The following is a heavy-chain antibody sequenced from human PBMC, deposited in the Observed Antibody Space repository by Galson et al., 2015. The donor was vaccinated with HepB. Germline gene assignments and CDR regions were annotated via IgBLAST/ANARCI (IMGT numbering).Heavy chain of an antibody. J-gene: IGHJ4*02. CDR1: GFTFSSYG. CDR3: ARSTASKSIAARGDFDY. V-gene: IGHV3-33*01. CDR2: IWYDGSNK. Sequence: SLRLSCAASGFTFSSYGMHWVRQAPGKGLEWVAVIWYDGSNKYYADSVKGRFTISRDNSKNTLYLQMNSLRAEDTAVYYCARSTASKSIAARGDFDYWGQGTLVTVSS. D-gene: IGHD6-6*01.